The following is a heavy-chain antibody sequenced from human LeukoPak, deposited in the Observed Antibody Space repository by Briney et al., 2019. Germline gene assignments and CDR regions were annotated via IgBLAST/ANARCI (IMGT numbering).Heavy chain of an antibody. D-gene: IGHD3-3*01. J-gene: IGHJ5*02. V-gene: IGHV1-2*02. CDR3: ARDPYYDFWSGSRLLNFWFDP. CDR2: INPNSGGT. Sequence: ASVKVSCKASGYTFTGYYMHWVRQAPGQGLEWMGWINPNSGGTNYAQKFQGRVTMTRDTSISTAYMELSRLRSDDTAVYYCARDPYYDFWSGSRLLNFWFDPWGQGTLVTVSS. CDR1: GYTFTGYY.